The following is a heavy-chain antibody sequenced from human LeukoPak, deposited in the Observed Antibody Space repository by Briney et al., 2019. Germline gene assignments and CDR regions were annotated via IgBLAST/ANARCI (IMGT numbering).Heavy chain of an antibody. D-gene: IGHD3-10*01. V-gene: IGHV3-53*01. CDR1: GFTVSSNY. CDR2: IYSDGNT. J-gene: IGHJ3*02. Sequence: GGSLRLSCAASGFTVSSNYMNWVRRAPGKGLEWVSVIYSDGNTYYADSVKGRFTISRDNSKNTLYLQMNSLRAEDTAVYYCARDRRLLYFGELFHDAFDIWGQGTMVTVSS. CDR3: ARDRRLLYFGELFHDAFDI.